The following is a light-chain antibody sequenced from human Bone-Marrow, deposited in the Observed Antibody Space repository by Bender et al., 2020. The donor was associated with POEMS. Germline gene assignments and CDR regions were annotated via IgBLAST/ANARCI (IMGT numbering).Light chain of an antibody. V-gene: IGLV2-23*02. CDR2: EVS. CDR1: SSDVGTYNF. CDR3: CSYAGGSRWV. J-gene: IGLJ3*02. Sequence: QSALTQPASVSGSPGQSITISCTGTSSDVGTYNFVSWYQQHPGKAPKFMIYEVSRRPSGVSNRFSGSKSGNAASLTISGLQAEDEADYYCCSYAGGSRWVFGAGTKLTVL.